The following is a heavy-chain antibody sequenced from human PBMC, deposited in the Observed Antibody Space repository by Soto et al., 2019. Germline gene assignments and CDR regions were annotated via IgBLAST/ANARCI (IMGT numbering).Heavy chain of an antibody. CDR3: ARDLMGYAMDV. Sequence: HGGTLRLSCASSGFTFSSYWMHWVRQAPGKGLVWVSRINSDGSSTSYADSVKGRFTIYRDNAKNTLYLQMNSLRAEDTAVYYCARDLMGYAMDVWGQGTTVTVSS. V-gene: IGHV3-74*01. J-gene: IGHJ6*02. CDR1: GFTFSSYW. D-gene: IGHD2-8*01. CDR2: INSDGSST.